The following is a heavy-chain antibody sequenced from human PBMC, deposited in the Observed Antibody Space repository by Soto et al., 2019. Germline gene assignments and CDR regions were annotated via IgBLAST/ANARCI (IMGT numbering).Heavy chain of an antibody. CDR2: IYYSGST. CDR3: ARALILTGYYIHDAFDI. CDR1: GGSISNYF. Sequence: SETLSLTCTVSGGSISNYFWSWIRQPPGKGLEWTAYIYYSGSTNYNPSLKSRVTISVDTSKNQFSLKLSSVTAADTAVYYCARALILTGYYIHDAFDIWGQGTMVTVSS. D-gene: IGHD3-9*01. J-gene: IGHJ3*02. V-gene: IGHV4-59*01.